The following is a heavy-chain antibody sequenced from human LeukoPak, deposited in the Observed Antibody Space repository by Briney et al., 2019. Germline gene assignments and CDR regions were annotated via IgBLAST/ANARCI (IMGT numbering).Heavy chain of an antibody. Sequence: GASVKVSCKASGYTFTGYYMHWVRQAPGQGLEWMGWINPNSGGTNYAQKFQGRVTMTRDTSISTAYMELSRLRSDDTAVYYCARLAGPDIFVIYYYYGMDVWGQGTTVTVSS. D-gene: IGHD3-9*01. V-gene: IGHV1-2*02. CDR2: INPNSGGT. CDR1: GYTFTGYY. CDR3: ARLAGPDIFVIYYYYGMDV. J-gene: IGHJ6*02.